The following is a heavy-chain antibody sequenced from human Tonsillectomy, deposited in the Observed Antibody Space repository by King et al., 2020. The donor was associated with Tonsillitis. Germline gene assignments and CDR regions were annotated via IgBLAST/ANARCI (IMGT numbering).Heavy chain of an antibody. V-gene: IGHV3-7*03. CDR1: GFTFSENW. Sequence: VQLVESGGGLVQPGGSLRLSCGASGFTFSENWMAWVRQAPGKGLEWVASIDKVGSEKRYIASGKGRFIISRDNVENSLDLQMNSLRVGDTAVYYCATEDWYRIDFWGQGTLVTVSS. D-gene: IGHD3/OR15-3a*01. CDR2: IDKVGSEK. J-gene: IGHJ4*02. CDR3: ATEDWYRIDF.